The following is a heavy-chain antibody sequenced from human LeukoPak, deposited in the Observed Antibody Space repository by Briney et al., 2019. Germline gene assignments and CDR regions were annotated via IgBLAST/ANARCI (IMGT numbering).Heavy chain of an antibody. J-gene: IGHJ6*04. CDR2: IYYSGST. D-gene: IGHD2-15*01. V-gene: IGHV4-59*01. CDR3: ARDLRRYCSGGSCYNEPHYYYGMDV. Sequence: PSETLSLTCTVSGRSISSYYWSWIRQTPGKGLEWIGYIYYSGSTNSKPSLKSRVTISVDTSKNQFSLKLSSVTAADTAVYYCARDLRRYCSGGSCYNEPHYYYGMDVWGKGTTVTVSS. CDR1: GRSISSYY.